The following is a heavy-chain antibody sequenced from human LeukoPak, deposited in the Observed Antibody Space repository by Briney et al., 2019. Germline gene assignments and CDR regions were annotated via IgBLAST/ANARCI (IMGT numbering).Heavy chain of an antibody. Sequence: PSETLSLTCTVSGGSISSSSYYWGWIRQPPGKGLEWIGSIYYSGSTYYNPSLKSRVTISADTSKNQFSLKLSSVTAADTAVYYCARHVPTHYDILTGSQGGWFDPWGQGTLVTVSS. J-gene: IGHJ5*02. CDR1: GGSISSSSYY. V-gene: IGHV4-39*01. CDR2: IYYSGST. CDR3: ARHVPTHYDILTGSQGGWFDP. D-gene: IGHD3-9*01.